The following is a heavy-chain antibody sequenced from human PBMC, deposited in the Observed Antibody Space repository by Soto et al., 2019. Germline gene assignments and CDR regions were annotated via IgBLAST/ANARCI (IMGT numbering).Heavy chain of an antibody. D-gene: IGHD3-22*01. CDR3: ARRRGYYYDSSGYSGFDP. CDR2: IYYSGST. V-gene: IGHV4-39*01. Sequence: QLQLQESGPGLVKPSETLSLTCTVSGGSISSSSYYWGWIRQPPGKGLEWIGSIYYSGSTYYNPSLKSRVTISVDTSKNKFSLKLSSVTAADTAVYYCARRRGYYYDSSGYSGFDPWGQGTLVTVSS. CDR1: GGSISSSSYY. J-gene: IGHJ5*02.